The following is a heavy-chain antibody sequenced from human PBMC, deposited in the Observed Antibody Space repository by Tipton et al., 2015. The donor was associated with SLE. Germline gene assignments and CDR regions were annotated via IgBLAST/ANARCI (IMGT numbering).Heavy chain of an antibody. CDR1: GGSFSGDY. V-gene: IGHV4-34*01. J-gene: IGHJ4*02. CDR3: ARDGARSSSWYPPFDY. Sequence: LRLSCAVYGGSFSGDYWSWIRQPPGKGLEWIGEINHSGSTNYNPSLKSRVTISVDTSKNQFSLKLSSVTAADTAVYYCARDGARSSSWYPPFDYWGQGTLVTVSS. D-gene: IGHD6-13*01. CDR2: INHSGST.